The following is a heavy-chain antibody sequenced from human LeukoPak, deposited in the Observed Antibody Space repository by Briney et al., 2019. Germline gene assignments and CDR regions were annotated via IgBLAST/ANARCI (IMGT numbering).Heavy chain of an antibody. CDR2: IGSGGTTI. CDR3: ARVGRSGYAMDV. CDR1: GFTFSNFE. D-gene: IGHD3-3*01. V-gene: IGHV3-48*03. J-gene: IGHJ6*04. Sequence: SGGSLRLSCAASGFTFSNFEMNWVRQAPGKGLEWVSYIGSGGTTIYYADSVKGRFTISRDNAENSLYLQMNCLRVEDTAVYYCARVGRSGYAMDVWGKGTTVTVSS.